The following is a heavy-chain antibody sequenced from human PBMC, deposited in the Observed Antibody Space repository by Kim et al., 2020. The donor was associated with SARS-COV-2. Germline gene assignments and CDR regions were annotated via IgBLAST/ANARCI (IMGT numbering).Heavy chain of an antibody. V-gene: IGHV3-30*02. J-gene: IGHJ4*02. D-gene: IGHD3-10*01. Sequence: KGRFTISRDKSKNTLYLQRNSLRAEDTAVYYCAKDGITMVRGAPMYYFDYWGQGTLVTVSS. CDR3: AKDGITMVRGAPMYYFDY.